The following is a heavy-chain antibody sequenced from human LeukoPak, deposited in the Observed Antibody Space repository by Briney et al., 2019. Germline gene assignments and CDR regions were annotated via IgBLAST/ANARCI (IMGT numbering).Heavy chain of an antibody. V-gene: IGHV3-23*01. J-gene: IGHJ4*02. CDR3: VKGRDYNDASAYYIGDF. CDR1: GLTFSTHA. CDR2: ITGSGSGT. D-gene: IGHD3-22*01. Sequence: PGESLRLSCAASGLTFSTHAMIWVRQAPGKGPDWVSCITGSGSGTYYTDSVKGRFTISRENSNDTLYLQMNSLRAEDTAVYYCVKGRDYNDASAYYIGDFWGQGTLVTVSS.